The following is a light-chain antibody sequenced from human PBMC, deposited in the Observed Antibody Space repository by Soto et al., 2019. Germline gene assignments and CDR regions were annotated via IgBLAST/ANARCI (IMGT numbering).Light chain of an antibody. CDR3: QQRSNWPPIFT. Sequence: EIVLTQSPATLSLSPGERATLSCRASQSVSSYLAWYQQKPGQAPRLLIYDASNRATGIPARFSCSGSGTDFTLTISSLEAEDFAVYYCQQRSNWPPIFTFGPGTKVDIK. J-gene: IGKJ3*01. CDR2: DAS. V-gene: IGKV3-11*01. CDR1: QSVSSY.